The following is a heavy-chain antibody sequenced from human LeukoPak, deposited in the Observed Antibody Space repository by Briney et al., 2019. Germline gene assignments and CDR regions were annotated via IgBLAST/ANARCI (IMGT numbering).Heavy chain of an antibody. CDR1: GFTFDDYA. J-gene: IGHJ4*02. Sequence: PGGSLRLSCAASGFTFDDYAMHWVRQAPGKGLEWVSGISWNSGSIGYADSVKGRFTISRDNSKNTVSLQMNSLRAEDTAVYYCAKSVYHSGNYWGKGTLVTVSS. D-gene: IGHD3-10*01. V-gene: IGHV3-9*01. CDR2: ISWNSGSI. CDR3: AKSVYHSGNY.